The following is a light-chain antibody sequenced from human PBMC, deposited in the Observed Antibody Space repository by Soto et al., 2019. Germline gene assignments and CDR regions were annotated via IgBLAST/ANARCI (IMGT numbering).Light chain of an antibody. CDR2: EDN. J-gene: IGLJ3*02. CDR3: QSYDRSNWV. CDR1: SGSIASNY. Sequence: NFMLTQPHSVSESPGKTVTISCTRSSGSIASNYVQWYQQRPGSSPTTVIYEDNQRPSGVPDRFSGSIDSSSTSASLTISGLKTEDEADYYCQSYDRSNWVFGGGTKLTVL. V-gene: IGLV6-57*01.